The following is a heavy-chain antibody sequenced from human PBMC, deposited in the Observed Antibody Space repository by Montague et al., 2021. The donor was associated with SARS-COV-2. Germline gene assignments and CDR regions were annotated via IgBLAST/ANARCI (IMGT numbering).Heavy chain of an antibody. CDR1: GGSISSYY. D-gene: IGHD5-24*01. CDR3: ARVFPRWLQFDPYFDY. V-gene: IGHV4-59*01. J-gene: IGHJ4*02. Sequence: SETLSLTCTVSGGSISSYYWCWIRQPPGQGLEWIGYIYYSGSTNYNPSLKSRVTISVDTSKNQFSLELSSVTAADTAVYYCARVFPRWLQFDPYFDYWGQGTLVTVSS. CDR2: IYYSGST.